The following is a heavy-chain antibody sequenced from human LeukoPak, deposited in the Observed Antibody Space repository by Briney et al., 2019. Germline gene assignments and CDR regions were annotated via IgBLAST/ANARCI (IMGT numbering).Heavy chain of an antibody. Sequence: SETLSLTCSVSSVCINSHYLNWIRQPPGNGLAWIGYIYGSGGTNYNPSLRSRVTMSVDTSKSQFSLRLSSVTAADTAVYYCVVSPNQDFFDYWGQGPLVTVSS. CDR1: SVCINSHY. CDR3: VVSPNQDFFDY. J-gene: IGHJ4*02. CDR2: IYGSGGT. V-gene: IGHV4-4*09.